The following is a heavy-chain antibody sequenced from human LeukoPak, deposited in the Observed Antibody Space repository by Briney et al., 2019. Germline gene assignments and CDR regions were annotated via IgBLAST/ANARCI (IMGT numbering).Heavy chain of an antibody. D-gene: IGHD3-9*01. V-gene: IGHV3-23*01. CDR1: GFTFSNYA. CDR3: AKWGDYDVLTGYYDSDY. CDR2: VSGRDTST. J-gene: IGHJ4*02. Sequence: QSGASLRLSCAASGFTFSNYAMSWVRQAPGKGLEWGSAVSGRDTSTYYTDSVKGRFTISRDNSKNTLYLQMNSLSAEDTAIYYCAKWGDYDVLTGYYDSDYWGQGTLVTVSS.